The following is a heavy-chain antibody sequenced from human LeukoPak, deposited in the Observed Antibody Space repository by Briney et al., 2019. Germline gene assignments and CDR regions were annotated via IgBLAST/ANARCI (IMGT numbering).Heavy chain of an antibody. CDR1: GFSLTTGAVA. D-gene: IGHD2-2*01. J-gene: IGHJ4*02. V-gene: IGHV2-5*01. Sequence: SGPTLVKPTQTLTLTCTFSGFSLTTGAVAVGWVRQPPGKAPEWLTFIYGNDDKRYSPSLNSRLTITKDASKNQVVLTMTDMDSVDTATYYCVHRTTLISVDDWGQGTLVTVSS. CDR2: IYGNDDK. CDR3: VHRTTLISVDD.